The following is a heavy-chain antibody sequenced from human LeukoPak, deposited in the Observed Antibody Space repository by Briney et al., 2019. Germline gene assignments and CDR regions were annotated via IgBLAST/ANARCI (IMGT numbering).Heavy chain of an antibody. Sequence: PGGSLRLSCAASGFTFSAYSMNWVRQAPGKGLEWVSYISSSGTTIYYADSVKGRFTISRDNTKNSLYLQMNSLRAEDTAVYYCARGGGNSGSDAFDIWGQGTMVTVSS. CDR1: GFTFSAYS. J-gene: IGHJ3*02. CDR2: ISSSGTTI. D-gene: IGHD4-23*01. CDR3: ARGGGNSGSDAFDI. V-gene: IGHV3-48*04.